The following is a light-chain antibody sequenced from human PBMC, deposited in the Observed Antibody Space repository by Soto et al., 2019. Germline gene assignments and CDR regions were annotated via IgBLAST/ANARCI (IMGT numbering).Light chain of an antibody. CDR3: QQYGGSSWS. J-gene: IGKJ1*01. CDR2: GAS. CDR1: QSITSTY. Sequence: EIVLTQSPGTLSLSPGERATLSCRASQSITSTYLAWYQQYPGQAPRLLIYGASSRATGIPDRFGGSGSGTDFALTISRLEPEDFAVYYCQQYGGSSWSFGQGTKVEI. V-gene: IGKV3-20*01.